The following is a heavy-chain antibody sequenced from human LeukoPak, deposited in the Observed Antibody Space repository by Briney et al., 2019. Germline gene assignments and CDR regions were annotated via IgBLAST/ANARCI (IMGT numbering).Heavy chain of an antibody. CDR2: IYYSGST. CDR3: ARDANIVLMVTGFDP. V-gene: IGHV4-39*07. J-gene: IGHJ5*02. Sequence: PSETLSLTCTVSGGSISSTSSYWGWIRQPPGKGLEWIATIYYSGSTYYNASLKSRITISVDTSKNQFSLKLSSVTAADTAVYYCARDANIVLMVTGFDPWGQGTLVTVSS. CDR1: GGSISSTSSY. D-gene: IGHD2-8*01.